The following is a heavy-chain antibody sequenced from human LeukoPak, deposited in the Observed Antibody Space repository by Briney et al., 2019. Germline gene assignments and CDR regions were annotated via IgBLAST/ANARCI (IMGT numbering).Heavy chain of an antibody. V-gene: IGHV1-2*02. CDR3: ARAYDSSGSDFDY. CDR2: INPNSGGT. CDR1: GYAFTGYY. Sequence: ASVKVSCKASGYAFTGYYMHWVRQAPGQGLEWMGWINPNSGGTNYAQKFQGRVTMTRDTSISTAYMELSRLRSDDTAVYYCARAYDSSGSDFDYWGQGTLVTVSS. J-gene: IGHJ4*02. D-gene: IGHD3-22*01.